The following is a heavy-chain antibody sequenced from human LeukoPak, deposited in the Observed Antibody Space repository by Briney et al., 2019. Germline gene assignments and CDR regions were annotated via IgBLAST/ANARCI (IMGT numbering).Heavy chain of an antibody. D-gene: IGHD3-10*01. V-gene: IGHV3-23*01. CDR2: ISGSGGTT. CDR3: AKIGGGSGSYYNAVPPDY. Sequence: GGSLRLSCAASGFTFSSYAMSWVRQAPGKGLEWVSSISGSGGTTYYADSVKGRFTISRDNSKNTLYLQMNSLRAEDTAVYYCAKIGGGSGSYYNAVPPDYWGQGTLVTVSS. CDR1: GFTFSSYA. J-gene: IGHJ4*02.